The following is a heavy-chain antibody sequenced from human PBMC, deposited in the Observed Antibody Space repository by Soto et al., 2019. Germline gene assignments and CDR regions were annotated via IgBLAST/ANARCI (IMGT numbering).Heavy chain of an antibody. D-gene: IGHD6-13*01. CDR2: IWYDGSNK. CDR1: GFTFRSFG. Sequence: GGSLRLSCEASGFTFRSFGMHWVRQAPGKGLEWVAIIWYDGSNKYYADSVKGRFTISRDNSKNTLYLQMNSLRAEDTAVYYCAKDQGSSWYEIDYWGQGTLVTVSS. CDR3: AKDQGSSWYEIDY. J-gene: IGHJ4*02. V-gene: IGHV3-33*06.